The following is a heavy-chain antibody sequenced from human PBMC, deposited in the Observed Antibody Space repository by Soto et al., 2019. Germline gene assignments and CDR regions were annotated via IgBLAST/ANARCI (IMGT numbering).Heavy chain of an antibody. CDR2: ISYDSTYK. V-gene: IGHV3-30-3*01. CDR3: TRDSPSIKYDFDS. CDR1: GVPFRSYT. D-gene: IGHD1-20*01. J-gene: IGHJ4*02. Sequence: QVRLVESGGGVVPPGTSLRLSCAASGVPFRSYTVHWVRQAPGKGLEWLALISYDSTYKLYADSVRGRFTISRDNSENTLYLQMNSLRAGDTAVYYCTRDSPSIKYDFDSWGQGTLVTVSS.